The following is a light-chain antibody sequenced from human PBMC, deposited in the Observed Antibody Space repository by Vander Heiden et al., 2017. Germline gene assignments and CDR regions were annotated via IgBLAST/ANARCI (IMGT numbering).Light chain of an antibody. CDR1: SSNIGKSY. Sequence: QSVLTQSPSVSAAPGQKATILCSGSSSNIGKSYVSWYQQLPGTAPNLLIYENYKRPSGIPDRFSASKSGTSATLAITGRQTGDEADYYCGTWDSSLSVVFGGGTKLTAL. CDR2: ENY. J-gene: IGLJ2*01. CDR3: GTWDSSLSVV. V-gene: IGLV1-51*02.